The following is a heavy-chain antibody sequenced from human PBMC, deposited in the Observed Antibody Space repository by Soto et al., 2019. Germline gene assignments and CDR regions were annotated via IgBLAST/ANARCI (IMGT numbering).Heavy chain of an antibody. CDR3: AKDRYGDYGGVDY. V-gene: IGHV3-23*01. CDR1: GFTFSTYA. Sequence: EVQLLESGGGLVQPGGSLRLSCAASGFTFSTYAMIWDRQAPGKGLEWVSVITGSGGSTYYADSVKGRFTISRDNSKNTLYLQMNSLRAEDTAVYYCAKDRYGDYGGVDYWGQGTLVTVSS. CDR2: ITGSGGST. D-gene: IGHD4-17*01. J-gene: IGHJ4*02.